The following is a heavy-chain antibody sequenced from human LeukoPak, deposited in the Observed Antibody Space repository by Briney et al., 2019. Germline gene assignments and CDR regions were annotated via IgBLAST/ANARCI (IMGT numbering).Heavy chain of an antibody. CDR3: AKEYVAVAGTDY. D-gene: IGHD6-19*01. CDR1: GFTFSSYA. Sequence: GGSLRLSCAASGFTFSSYAMHWVRQAPGKGLEWVAVISYDGSNKYYADSVKGRFTISRDDSKNTLYLQMNSLRAEDTAVYYCAKEYVAVAGTDYWGEGTLVTVSS. V-gene: IGHV3-30-3*01. CDR2: ISYDGSNK. J-gene: IGHJ4*02.